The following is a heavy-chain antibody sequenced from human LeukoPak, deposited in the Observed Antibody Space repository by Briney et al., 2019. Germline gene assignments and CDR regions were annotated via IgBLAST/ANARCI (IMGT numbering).Heavy chain of an antibody. D-gene: IGHD3-10*01. V-gene: IGHV1-2*02. CDR1: GYSFTGHY. Sequence: ASVKVSCKASGYSFTGHYMHWVRQAPGQGLEWMGWINPKSGGTNYAQKFQGRVTMTRDTSISTAYMDMSSLRSDNTAVYYCARNLWFGESSDAFDMWGQGTMVTVSS. CDR2: INPKSGGT. J-gene: IGHJ3*02. CDR3: ARNLWFGESSDAFDM.